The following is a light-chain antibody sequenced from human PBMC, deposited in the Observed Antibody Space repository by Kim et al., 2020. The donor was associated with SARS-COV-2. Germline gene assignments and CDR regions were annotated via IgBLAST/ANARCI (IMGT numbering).Light chain of an antibody. V-gene: IGLV2-23*02. CDR2: EVS. CDR1: SSDVGSYNH. CDR3: CSYAGSSRPNWV. J-gene: IGLJ3*02. Sequence: QSALTQPASVSGSPGQSITISCTGTSSDVGSYNHVSWYQQHPGKAPKLMIYEVSKRPSGVSNRFSGSKSGNTASLTISGLQAEDEADYYCCSYAGSSRPNWVFGGGTQLTVL.